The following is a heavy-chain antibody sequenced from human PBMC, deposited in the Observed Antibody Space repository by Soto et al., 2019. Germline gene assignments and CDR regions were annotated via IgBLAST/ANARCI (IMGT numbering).Heavy chain of an antibody. D-gene: IGHD3-10*01. CDR1: GFTFSSYA. CDR3: AKDTDYYGSGSYFLN. V-gene: IGHV3-23*01. Sequence: GGSLRLSCAASGFTFSSYAMSWVRQAPGKGLEWVSAISGSGGSTYYADSVKGRFTISRENSKNTLYLQMNSLRAEDTAVYYCAKDTDYYGSGSYFLNWGQGTLVTVSS. J-gene: IGHJ4*02. CDR2: ISGSGGST.